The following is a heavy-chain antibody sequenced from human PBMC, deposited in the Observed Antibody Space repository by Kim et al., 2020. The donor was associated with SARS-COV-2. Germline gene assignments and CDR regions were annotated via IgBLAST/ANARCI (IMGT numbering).Heavy chain of an antibody. CDR3: ARDPTLIVVVTSGGMDV. CDR1: GYTFTSYG. V-gene: IGHV1-18*01. Sequence: ASVKVSCKASGYTFTSYGISWVRQAPGQGLEWMGWISAYNGNTNYAQKLQGRVTMTTDTSTSTAYMELRSLRSDDTAVYYCARDPTLIVVVTSGGMDVWGQGTTVTVSS. CDR2: ISAYNGNT. D-gene: IGHD2-21*02. J-gene: IGHJ6*02.